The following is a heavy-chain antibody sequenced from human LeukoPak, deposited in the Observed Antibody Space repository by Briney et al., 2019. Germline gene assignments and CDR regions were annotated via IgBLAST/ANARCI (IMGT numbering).Heavy chain of an antibody. J-gene: IGHJ6*03. CDR3: ARGGSSTSSYYMDV. V-gene: IGHV1-8*03. CDR1: GYTFTSYD. CDR2: MNPNSGNT. D-gene: IGHD2-2*01. Sequence: ASVKVSCKASGYTFTSYDINWVRQATGQGLEWMGWMNPNSGNTGYAQKFQGRVTITRNTSISTAYMELSSLRSEDTAVYYCARGGSSTSSYYMDVWGKGTTVTVSS.